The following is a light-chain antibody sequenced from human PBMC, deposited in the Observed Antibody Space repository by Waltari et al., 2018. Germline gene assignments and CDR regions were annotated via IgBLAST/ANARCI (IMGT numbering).Light chain of an antibody. CDR1: QGISIS. CDR2: AAS. CDR3: KQSFSTPWT. J-gene: IGKJ1*01. V-gene: IGKV1-NL1*01. Sequence: DIQMTQSPPSLSASVGDRVTITCRASQGISISLAWYQQKPGQAPKLLIYAASRLESGVPAKFSGSGSGTDYTLRISRVEPEDVATYYCKQSFSTPWTFGQGTKVEIK.